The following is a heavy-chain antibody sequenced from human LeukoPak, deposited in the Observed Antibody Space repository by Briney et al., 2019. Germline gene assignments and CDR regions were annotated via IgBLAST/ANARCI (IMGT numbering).Heavy chain of an antibody. CDR2: ISGSGGST. J-gene: IGHJ4*02. Sequence: GGSLRLSCAASGFTFSSYAMSWVRQAPGKGLEWVSAISGSGGSTYYADSVKGRFTISRDNSKNTLYLQMNSLRAEVTAVYYCAKGEHIVVVTDFDYWGQGTLVTVSS. D-gene: IGHD2-21*02. CDR3: AKGEHIVVVTDFDY. CDR1: GFTFSSYA. V-gene: IGHV3-23*01.